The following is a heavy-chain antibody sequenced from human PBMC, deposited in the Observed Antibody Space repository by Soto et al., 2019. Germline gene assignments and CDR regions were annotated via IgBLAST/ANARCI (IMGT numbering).Heavy chain of an antibody. Sequence: GESLRLSCAASGFTFSSYSMNWVRQAPGKGLEWVSSISSSSSYIYYADSVKGRFTISRDNAKNSLYLQMNSLRAEDTAVYYCARDRVTVVTDAFDIWGQGTMVTVSS. D-gene: IGHD3-22*01. CDR3: ARDRVTVVTDAFDI. CDR1: GFTFSSYS. CDR2: ISSSSSYI. V-gene: IGHV3-21*01. J-gene: IGHJ3*02.